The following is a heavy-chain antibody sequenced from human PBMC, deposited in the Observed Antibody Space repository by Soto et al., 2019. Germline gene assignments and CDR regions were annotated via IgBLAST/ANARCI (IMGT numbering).Heavy chain of an antibody. CDR3: ARVAYSGYKFYFDY. J-gene: IGHJ4*01. Sequence: SETLSLTCAVSGGSLNSTVYSWSWIRQPPGKGLEWIGNIYHNGGTHYNPSVRSRVMISGDRSKNVFSLEMSSVTAADTAVYYRARVAYSGYKFYFDYWAQGTLVTVSS. V-gene: IGHV4-30-2*01. CDR2: IYHNGGT. D-gene: IGHD5-12*01. CDR1: GGSLNSTVYS.